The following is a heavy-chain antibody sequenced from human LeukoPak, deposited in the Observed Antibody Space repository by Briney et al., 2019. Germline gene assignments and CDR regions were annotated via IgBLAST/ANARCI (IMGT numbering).Heavy chain of an antibody. D-gene: IGHD3-3*01. CDR3: ARPTYYDFWSGYSDAFDI. V-gene: IGHV1-8*01. J-gene: IGHJ3*02. CDR2: MNPNSGNT. CDR1: GYTFTSYD. Sequence: GASVKVCCKASGYTFTSYDINWVRQATGQGLEWMGWMNPNSGNTGYAQKFQGRVTMTRNTSISTAYMELSSLRSEDTAVYYCARPTYYDFWSGYSDAFDIWGQGTMVTVSS.